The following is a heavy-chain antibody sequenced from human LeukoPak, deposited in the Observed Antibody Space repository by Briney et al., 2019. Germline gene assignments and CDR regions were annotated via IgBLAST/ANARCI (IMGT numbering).Heavy chain of an antibody. J-gene: IGHJ4*02. CDR3: SRGLYSSSYCDY. CDR2: IYSGGSA. V-gene: IGHV3-53*01. D-gene: IGHD1-26*01. CDR1: GFTVSNNY. Sequence: GGSLRLSCAASGFTVSNNYMTWVRQAPGKGLEWVSIIYSGGSAYYADSVKGRFTISSDKSQNTLYLQMNPLRVEDTAVFYCSRGLYSSSYCDYWGQGTLVTVSS.